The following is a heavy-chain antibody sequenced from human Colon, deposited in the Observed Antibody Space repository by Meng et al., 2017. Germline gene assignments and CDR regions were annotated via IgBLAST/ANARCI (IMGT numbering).Heavy chain of an antibody. CDR2: IYPSGRT. CDR1: GDSISSGNG. Sequence: QGQLQEWGPGLVKPSGTVSLMSAVAGDSISSGNGWTWVRQPPGKGLEWIGEIYPSGRTSSNPSLQGRVTILLDKSKNQFSLELNSVTAADTAIYFCARKRTSPGTLGFDYWGQGTLVTVSS. D-gene: IGHD6-13*01. J-gene: IGHJ4*02. CDR3: ARKRTSPGTLGFDY. V-gene: IGHV4-4*02.